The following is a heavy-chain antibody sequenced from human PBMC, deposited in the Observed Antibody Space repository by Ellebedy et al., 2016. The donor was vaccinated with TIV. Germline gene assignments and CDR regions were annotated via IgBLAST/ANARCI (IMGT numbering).Heavy chain of an antibody. J-gene: IGHJ4*02. V-gene: IGHV3-11*01. CDR3: AILGVIAAAGASDY. Sequence: PGGSLRLSCAASGFTFSGYYMSWFRQAPGKGPEWVSYISYSGDLMYYADSVKGRFTTSRDNAENSLYLQMHSLRAEDTAVYYCAILGVIAAAGASDYWGQGTLVIVSS. CDR1: GFTFSGYY. CDR2: ISYSGDLM. D-gene: IGHD6-13*01.